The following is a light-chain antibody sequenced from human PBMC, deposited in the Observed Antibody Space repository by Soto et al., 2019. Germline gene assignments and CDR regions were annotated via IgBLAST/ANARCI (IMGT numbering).Light chain of an antibody. J-gene: IGLJ1*01. CDR1: NIESKS. CDR3: QVWDISSDQYL. Sequence: SYELTQPPSVSVAPGQTARITGGGNNIESKSVHWCQQRPGQAPVLVLYDDGNRPSGIPERLSGSNSGSTATLTISSVEASDEADYFCQVWDISSDQYLFGPGTKVTVL. V-gene: IGLV3-21*02. CDR2: DDG.